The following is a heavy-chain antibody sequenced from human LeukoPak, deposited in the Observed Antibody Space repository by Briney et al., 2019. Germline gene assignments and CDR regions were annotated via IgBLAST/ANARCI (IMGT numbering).Heavy chain of an antibody. Sequence: SETLSLTCAVSGGSISSSHWWSRVRPPPGKGLEWIGEIYHSGSTNYNPSLKSRVTISVDKSKNHFSLKLSSVTAADTAVYYCARAPVTTPYYFDYWGQGTLVTVSS. D-gene: IGHD4-17*01. CDR3: ARAPVTTPYYFDY. CDR1: GGSISSSHW. CDR2: IYHSGST. J-gene: IGHJ4*02. V-gene: IGHV4-4*02.